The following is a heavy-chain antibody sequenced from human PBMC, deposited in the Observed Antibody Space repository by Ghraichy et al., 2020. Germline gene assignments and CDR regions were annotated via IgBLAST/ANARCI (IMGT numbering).Heavy chain of an antibody. CDR2: IDSSGRTR. D-gene: IGHD6-13*01. V-gene: IGHV3-48*02. CDR3: AKDRLAAGGNY. J-gene: IGHJ4*02. Sequence: VREARGKGLEWVSYIDSSGRTRYYADSVKGRFTISRDNAVNSLYLPRNSLRDEDTAVYYCAKDRLAAGGNYWGQGTLVTVSS.